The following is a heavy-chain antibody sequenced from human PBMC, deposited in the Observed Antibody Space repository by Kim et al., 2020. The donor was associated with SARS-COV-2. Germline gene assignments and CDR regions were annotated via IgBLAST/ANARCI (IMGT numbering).Heavy chain of an antibody. CDR3: ARRVAEYSSGWYVYGMDV. Sequence: GASLKISCKGSGYSFTSYWIGWVRQMPGKGLEWMGIIYPGDSDTRYSPSFQGQVTISADKSISTAYLQWSSLKASDTAMYYCARRVAEYSSGWYVYGMDVWGQGTTVTVSS. V-gene: IGHV5-51*01. J-gene: IGHJ6*02. CDR1: GYSFTSYW. D-gene: IGHD6-19*01. CDR2: IYPGDSDT.